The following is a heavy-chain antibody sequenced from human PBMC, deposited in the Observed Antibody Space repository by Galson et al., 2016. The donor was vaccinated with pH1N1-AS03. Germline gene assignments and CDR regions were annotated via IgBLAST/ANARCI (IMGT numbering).Heavy chain of an antibody. CDR3: ARSPSSAWHNFDY. CDR1: GFAFSDYT. V-gene: IGHV3-30-3*02. J-gene: IGHJ4*02. Sequence: SLRLSCAASGFAFSDYTMHWVRQAPGKGLEWVAVTSYNGRNKYYTDSVQGRFSISRDNSKNTLHLQMISLRDEDTAVYFCARSPSSAWHNFDYWGQGALVLVST. D-gene: IGHD6-19*01. CDR2: TSYNGRNK.